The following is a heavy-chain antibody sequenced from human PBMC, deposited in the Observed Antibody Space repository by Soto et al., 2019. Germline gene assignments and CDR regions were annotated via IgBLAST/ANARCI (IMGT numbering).Heavy chain of an antibody. CDR3: ARHSRADFWTNYYGMDV. J-gene: IGHJ6*02. Sequence: GESLKISCKGSGYSFTSYWISWVRQMPGKGLEWMGRIDPSDSYTNYSPAFQGHVTISADKSISTAYLQWSSLKASDTAMYYCARHSRADFWTNYYGMDVWGQGTTVTVSS. D-gene: IGHD3-3*01. V-gene: IGHV5-10-1*01. CDR1: GYSFTSYW. CDR2: IDPSDSYT.